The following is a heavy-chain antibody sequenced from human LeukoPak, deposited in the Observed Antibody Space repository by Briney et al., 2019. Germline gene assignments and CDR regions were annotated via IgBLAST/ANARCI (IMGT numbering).Heavy chain of an antibody. CDR2: ISSSGSTI. J-gene: IGHJ6*02. V-gene: IGHV3-11*01. CDR3: ACFIAAVAPGPYGMDV. D-gene: IGHD6-13*01. CDR1: GFTFSDYY. Sequence: GGSLRLSCAASGFTFSDYYMSWIRQAPGKGLEWVSYISSSGSTIYYADSVKGRFTISRDNAKNSLYLQMNSLRAEDTAVYYCACFIAAVAPGPYGMDVWGQGTTVTVSS.